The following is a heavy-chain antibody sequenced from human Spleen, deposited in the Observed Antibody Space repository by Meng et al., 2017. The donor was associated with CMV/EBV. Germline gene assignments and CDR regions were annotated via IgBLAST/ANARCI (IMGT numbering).Heavy chain of an antibody. D-gene: IGHD3-3*02. V-gene: IGHV3-64*02. CDR2: ISSNAGSI. CDR1: GFTFSSYA. J-gene: IGHJ4*02. CDR3: ARGEAPGPYLGPEKYPLDY. Sequence: GGSLRLSRVASGFTFSSYAMHWVRQAPGKGLEYVSAISSNAGSIHYADSVKGRFTISRDNSKNTLYLQMGSLRAEDMAVYYCARGEAPGPYLGPEKYPLDYWGQGTLVTVSS.